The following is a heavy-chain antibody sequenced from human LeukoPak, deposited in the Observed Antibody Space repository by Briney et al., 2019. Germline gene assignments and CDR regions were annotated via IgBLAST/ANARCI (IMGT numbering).Heavy chain of an antibody. CDR2: INPNSGGT. J-gene: IGHJ4*02. D-gene: IGHD3-22*01. V-gene: IGHV1-2*02. CDR3: ARDSSGLYFDY. Sequence: ASVTVSCKASGHTFTGYYMHWVRQAPGQGLEWMGWINPNSGGTNYAQKFQGRVTMTRDTSISTAYMELSRLRSDDTAVYYCARDSSGLYFDYWGQGTQVTVSS. CDR1: GHTFTGYY.